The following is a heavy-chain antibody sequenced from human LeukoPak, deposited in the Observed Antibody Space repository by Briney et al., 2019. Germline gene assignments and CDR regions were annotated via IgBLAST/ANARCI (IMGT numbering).Heavy chain of an antibody. V-gene: IGHV4-59*08. D-gene: IGHD5-18*01. Sequence: PSETLSLTCTVSGGSISSYYWSWIRQPPGKGLEWIGYIYYSGSTNYNPSLKSRVTISVDTSKNQFSLKLSSVTAADTAVYYCARQHSPGGYSYGPYYYYYGMDVWGQGTTVTVSS. J-gene: IGHJ6*02. CDR3: ARQHSPGGYSYGPYYYYYGMDV. CDR1: GGSISSYY. CDR2: IYYSGST.